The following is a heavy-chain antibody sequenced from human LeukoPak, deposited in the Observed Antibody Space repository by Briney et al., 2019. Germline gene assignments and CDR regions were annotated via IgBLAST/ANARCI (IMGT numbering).Heavy chain of an antibody. J-gene: IGHJ4*02. V-gene: IGHV1-18*01. CDR2: ISAYNGNT. Sequence: ASVEVSCKASGYTFTSYGISWVRQAPGQGLEWMGWISAYNGNTNYAQKLQGRVTMTTDTSTSTAYMELRSLRSDDTAVYYCARARAGYCSSTSCYTSDYWGQGTLVTVSS. D-gene: IGHD2-2*02. CDR3: ARARAGYCSSTSCYTSDY. CDR1: GYTFTSYG.